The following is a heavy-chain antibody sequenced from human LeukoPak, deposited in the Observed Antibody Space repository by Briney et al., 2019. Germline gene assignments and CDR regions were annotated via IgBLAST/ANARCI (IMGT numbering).Heavy chain of an antibody. J-gene: IGHJ6*04. CDR3: ARHSTPEPLDV. CDR2: INHSGST. V-gene: IGHV4-34*01. Sequence: SETLSLTRAVYGGSFSGYYWSWIRQPPGKGLEWIGEINHSGSTNYNPSLKSRVTISVDTSKNQFSLKLSSVTAADTAVYYCARHSTPEPLDVWGKGTTVTISS. CDR1: GGSFSGYY.